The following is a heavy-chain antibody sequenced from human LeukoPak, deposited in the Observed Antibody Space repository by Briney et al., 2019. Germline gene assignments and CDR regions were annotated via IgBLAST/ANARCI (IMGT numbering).Heavy chain of an antibody. D-gene: IGHD6-19*01. J-gene: IGHJ4*02. CDR1: GFTFSSYA. CDR3: ARYSSKRNVFDY. CDR2: ISSNGGST. Sequence: GGSLRLSCAASGFTFSSYAMHWVRQAPGKGLEYGSAISSNGGSTYYANSVKGRFTISRDNSKNTLYLQMGSLRAEYMAVYYCARYSSKRNVFDYWGQGTLVTVSS. V-gene: IGHV3-64*01.